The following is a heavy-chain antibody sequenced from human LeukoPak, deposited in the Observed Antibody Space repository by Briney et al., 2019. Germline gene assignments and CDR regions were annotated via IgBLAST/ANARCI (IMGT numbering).Heavy chain of an antibody. J-gene: IGHJ4*02. Sequence: GASVKVSCKVSGYTLTELSMHWVRQAPGKGLEWMGGFDPEDGETIYAQKFQGRVTVTEDTSTDTAYMELSSLRSEDTAVYYCAAPNWKKDPYYFDYWGQGTLVTVSS. V-gene: IGHV1-24*01. CDR1: GYTLTELS. CDR3: AAPNWKKDPYYFDY. CDR2: FDPEDGET. D-gene: IGHD1-1*01.